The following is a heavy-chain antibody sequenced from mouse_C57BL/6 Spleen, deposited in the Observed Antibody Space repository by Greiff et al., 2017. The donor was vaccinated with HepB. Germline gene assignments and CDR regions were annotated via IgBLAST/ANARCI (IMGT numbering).Heavy chain of an antibody. CDR3: ARTDY. CDR1: GYTFTSYG. J-gene: IGHJ2*01. Sequence: QVQLQQSGAELARPGASVKLSCKASGYTFTSYGISWVKQRTGQGLEWIGEIYPRSGNTYYNEKFKGKATLTADKSSSTAYMELRSLTSEDSAVYYCARTDYWGKGTTLTVSS. V-gene: IGHV1-81*01. CDR2: IYPRSGNT.